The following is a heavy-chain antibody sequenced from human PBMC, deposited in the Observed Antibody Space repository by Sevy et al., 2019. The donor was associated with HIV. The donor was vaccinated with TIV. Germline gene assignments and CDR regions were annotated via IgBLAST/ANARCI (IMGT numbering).Heavy chain of an antibody. Sequence: GGSLRLSCAASGFTLSNYVMNWVRQAPGKGLEWVSYISGGSSYIYYADSLKGRVTISRDNANNSLFLQLNSLRAEDTAVYYCARALDYYDTGGLYYWGQGSLVTVSS. D-gene: IGHD3-22*01. V-gene: IGHV3-21*01. J-gene: IGHJ4*02. CDR2: ISGGSSYI. CDR1: GFTLSNYV. CDR3: ARALDYYDTGGLYY.